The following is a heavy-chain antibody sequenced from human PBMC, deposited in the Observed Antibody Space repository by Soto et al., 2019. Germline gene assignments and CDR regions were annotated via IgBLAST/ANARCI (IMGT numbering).Heavy chain of an antibody. Sequence: SVKVSCKASGGTFSSYAISWVRQAPGQGLEWMGGIIPIFGTANYAQKFQGRVTITADKSTSTAYMELSSLRSEDTAVYYCARAKVIVVVVAATPYYYYGMDVWGQGTTVTVSS. CDR1: GGTFSSYA. CDR2: IIPIFGTA. V-gene: IGHV1-69*06. J-gene: IGHJ6*02. CDR3: ARAKVIVVVVAATPYYYYGMDV. D-gene: IGHD2-15*01.